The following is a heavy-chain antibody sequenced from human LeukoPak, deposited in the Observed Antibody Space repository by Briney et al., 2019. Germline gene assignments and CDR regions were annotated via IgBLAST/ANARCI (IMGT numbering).Heavy chain of an antibody. Sequence: GASVKVSCKASGYTFTSYDINWVRQATGQGLEWLGWMNPNSGDTGYVQKLQGRITMTRSPSISTAYMELSSLGSEDTAVYYCTRSGFGGGVSFDYWGQGTPVTVSS. CDR3: TRSGFGGGVSFDY. CDR2: MNPNSGDT. J-gene: IGHJ4*02. V-gene: IGHV1-8*01. CDR1: GYTFTSYD. D-gene: IGHD3-16*01.